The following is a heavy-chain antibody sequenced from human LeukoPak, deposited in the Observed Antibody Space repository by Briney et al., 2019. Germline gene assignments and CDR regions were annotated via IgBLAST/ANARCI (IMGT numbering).Heavy chain of an antibody. Sequence: SETLSLTCTVCGGSISSYYGSWLRQPAGKGLEWIGPIYTSGSTDYTPSLNSRVTMSVDTSTNQFSLKLSSVTAADTAVYYCARIVSGYDYDYWGQGTLVTVSS. J-gene: IGHJ4*02. D-gene: IGHD5-12*01. CDR1: GGSISSYY. CDR2: IYTSGST. CDR3: ARIVSGYDYDY. V-gene: IGHV4-4*07.